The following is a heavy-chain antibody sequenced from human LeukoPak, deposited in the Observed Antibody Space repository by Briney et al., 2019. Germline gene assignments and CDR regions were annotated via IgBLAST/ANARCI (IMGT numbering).Heavy chain of an antibody. CDR3: AASSPKNWKAQDY. D-gene: IGHD1-1*01. V-gene: IGHV1-24*01. J-gene: IGHJ4*02. Sequence: ASVKVSCKASGYTFTSYFMHWVRQAPGKGLEWMGGFEPEDGEIISAQNFQGRVTMTESTSTDTAYMELRRLTSDDTAVYYCAASSPKNWKAQDYWGQGTLLTVSS. CDR1: GYTFTSYF. CDR2: FEPEDGEI.